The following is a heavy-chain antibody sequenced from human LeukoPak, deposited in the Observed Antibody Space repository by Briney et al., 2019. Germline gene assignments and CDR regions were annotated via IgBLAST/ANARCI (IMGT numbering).Heavy chain of an antibody. V-gene: IGHV1-8*01. D-gene: IGHD3-10*01. CDR2: MNPNSGNT. CDR3: ATENTYYYGSGSHGDY. CDR1: GYTFTSYD. Sequence: ASVKVSCKASGYTFTSYDINWVRQATGQGLEWMGWMNPNSGNTGYAQKFQVRVTMTRNTSIGTAYMELSSLRSEDTAVYYCATENTYYYGSGSHGDYWGQGTLVTVSS. J-gene: IGHJ4*02.